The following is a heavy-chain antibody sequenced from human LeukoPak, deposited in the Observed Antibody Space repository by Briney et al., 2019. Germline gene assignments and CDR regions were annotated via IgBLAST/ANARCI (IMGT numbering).Heavy chain of an antibody. V-gene: IGHV3-48*04. CDR2: IGSSSSNV. J-gene: IGHJ4*02. CDR3: ASSWGSAIDF. D-gene: IGHD3-16*01. CDR1: GFTFSRYA. Sequence: GGSLRLSCAASGFTFSRYAMSWVRQAPGKGLEWVSYIGSSSSNVYYADSVKGRFTISRDNAKNSLYLQMTSLRAEDTAVYYCASSWGSAIDFWGQGTLVTVSS.